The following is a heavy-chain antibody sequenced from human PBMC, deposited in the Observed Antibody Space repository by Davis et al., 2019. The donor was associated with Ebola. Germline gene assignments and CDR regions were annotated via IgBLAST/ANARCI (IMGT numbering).Heavy chain of an antibody. J-gene: IGHJ4*02. CDR2: ISYDGSNK. Sequence: PGGSLRLSCATSGFTFSSYGMHWVRQAPGKGLEWVAVISYDGSNKYYADSVKGRFTISRDNSKNTLYLQMNSLRAEDTAVYYCAKAPISSGWTFDYWGQGTLVTVSS. D-gene: IGHD6-19*01. CDR1: GFTFSSYG. V-gene: IGHV3-30*18. CDR3: AKAPISSGWTFDY.